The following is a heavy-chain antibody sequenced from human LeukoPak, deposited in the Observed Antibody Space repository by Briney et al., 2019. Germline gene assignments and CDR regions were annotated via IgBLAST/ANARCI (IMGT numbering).Heavy chain of an antibody. V-gene: IGHV4-39*01. Sequence: SETLSLTCTVSGGSISSSSYYWGWIRQPPGKGLEWIGSIYSSGSTYYNPSLKSRVTISVDTSKNQFSLKLSSVTAADTAVFYCAAPFGVANNWFDPWGQGTLVTVSS. J-gene: IGHJ5*02. CDR3: AAPFGVANNWFDP. CDR1: GGSISSSSYY. D-gene: IGHD3-3*01. CDR2: IYSSGST.